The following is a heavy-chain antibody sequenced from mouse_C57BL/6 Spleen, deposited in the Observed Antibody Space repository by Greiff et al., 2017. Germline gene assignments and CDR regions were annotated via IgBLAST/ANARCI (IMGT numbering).Heavy chain of an antibody. V-gene: IGHV1-64*01. D-gene: IGHD2-4*01. CDR2: IHPNSGST. Sequence: QVQLQQPGAELVKPGASVKLSCKASGYTFTSYWMHWVKQRPGQGLEWIGMIHPNSGSTNYNEKFKSKATLTVDKSSSTAYMQLSSLTSEDSAVYYCARRTDYDYDWFAYWGQGTLVTVSA. CDR3: ARRTDYDYDWFAY. J-gene: IGHJ3*01. CDR1: GYTFTSYW.